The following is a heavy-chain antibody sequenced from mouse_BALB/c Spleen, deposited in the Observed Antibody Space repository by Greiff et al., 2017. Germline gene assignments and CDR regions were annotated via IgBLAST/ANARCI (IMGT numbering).Heavy chain of an antibody. CDR1: GYTFTDYN. V-gene: IGHV1S29*02. CDR3: AKGGNYGNDWYFDV. Sequence: SGPELVKPGASVKISCKASGYTFTDYNMHWVKQSHGKSLEWIGYIYPYNGGTGYNQKFKSKATLTVDNSSSTAYMELRSLTSEDSAVYYCAKGGNYGNDWYFDVWGAGTTVTVSS. D-gene: IGHD2-1*01. J-gene: IGHJ1*01. CDR2: IYPYNGGT.